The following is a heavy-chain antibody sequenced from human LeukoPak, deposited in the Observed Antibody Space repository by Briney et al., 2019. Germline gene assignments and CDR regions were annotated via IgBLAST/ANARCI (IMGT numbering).Heavy chain of an antibody. D-gene: IGHD3-16*01. CDR2: IYYSGST. CDR1: GDSITSSSFY. CDR3: ARQGDYAGFYYFDQ. Sequence: SETLSLTCTVSGDSITSSSFYWAWIRQPPGKGLEWIGTIYYSGSTYYNPSLKSRVTISVDTSKNQFSLKLSSVTAADTAVYYCARQGDYAGFYYFDQWGQGALVTVSS. J-gene: IGHJ4*02. V-gene: IGHV4-39*01.